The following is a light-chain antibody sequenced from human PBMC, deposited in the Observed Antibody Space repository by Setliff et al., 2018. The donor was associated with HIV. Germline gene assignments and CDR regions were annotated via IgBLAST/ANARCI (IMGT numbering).Light chain of an antibody. J-gene: IGLJ3*02. CDR2: DTS. CDR1: TGAVTSGHY. Sequence: QAVVTQEPSLTVSPGGTVTLTCGSSTGAVTSGHYPYWFQQKPGQAPRTLIHDTSNQHSWTPARFSGSLLGGKAALTLSGAQPEDEAAYYCFLSYSGARRVFGGGTK. V-gene: IGLV7-46*01. CDR3: FLSYSGARRV.